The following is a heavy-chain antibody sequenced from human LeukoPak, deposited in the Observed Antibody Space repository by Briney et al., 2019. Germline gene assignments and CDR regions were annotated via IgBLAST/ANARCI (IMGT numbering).Heavy chain of an antibody. D-gene: IGHD3-3*01. CDR2: INHSGST. CDR3: ARAPYYDFWSGYYTGYMDV. Sequence: SETLSLTCAVYGGSFSGYYWSGIPQPPGKGLEWIGEINHSGSTNYNPSLKSRVTISVDTSKNQFSLKLSSVTAADTAVYYCARAPYYDFWSGYYTGYMDVWGKGTTVTVSS. CDR1: GGSFSGYY. V-gene: IGHV4-34*01. J-gene: IGHJ6*03.